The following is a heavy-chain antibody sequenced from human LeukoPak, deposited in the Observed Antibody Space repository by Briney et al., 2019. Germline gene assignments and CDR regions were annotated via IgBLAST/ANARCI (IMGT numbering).Heavy chain of an antibody. D-gene: IGHD2-15*01. CDR1: GYTFTGYY. J-gene: IGHJ4*02. CDR3: AAENCSGGSCYSYPYSYYFDY. V-gene: IGHV1-2*02. Sequence: ASVKVSCKASGYTFTGYYMHWVRQAPGQGLEWMGWINPNSGGTNYAQKFQGRVTMTRDTSISTAYMELSRLRSDDTAVYYCAAENCSGGSCYSYPYSYYFDYWGQGTLVTVSS. CDR2: INPNSGGT.